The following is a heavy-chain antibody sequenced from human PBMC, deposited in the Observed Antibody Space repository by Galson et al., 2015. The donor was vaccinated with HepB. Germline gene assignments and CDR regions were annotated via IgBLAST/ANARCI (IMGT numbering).Heavy chain of an antibody. J-gene: IGHJ3*02. CDR2: IWYDGSNK. V-gene: IGHV3-33*01. D-gene: IGHD3-22*01. Sequence: SLRLSCAASGFTFSSYGMHWVRQAPGKGLEWVAVIWYDGSNKYYADSVKGRSTISRDNSKNTLYLQMNSLRAEDTAVYYCARSRDYYDSSGYVLLDDAFDIWGQGTMVTVSS. CDR1: GFTFSSYG. CDR3: ARSRDYYDSSGYVLLDDAFDI.